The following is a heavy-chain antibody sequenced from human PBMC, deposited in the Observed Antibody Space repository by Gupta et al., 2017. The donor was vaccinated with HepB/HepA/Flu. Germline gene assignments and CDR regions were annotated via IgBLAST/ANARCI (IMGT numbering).Heavy chain of an antibody. CDR3: AGFSAGGY. V-gene: IGHV3-73*02. D-gene: IGHD3-16*01. CDR2: LRNDHNSYAT. Sequence: EVQLVESGGGLVQPGGSLKLSRAASGVTFSGYYIHGVRQAPGKGLEWVGLLRNDHNSYATEYAASVKGRFTVARDDSKNTVSLQMNSLKIEDTAVYYCAGFSAGGYWGQGTLVTVSS. CDR1: GVTFSGYY. J-gene: IGHJ4*02.